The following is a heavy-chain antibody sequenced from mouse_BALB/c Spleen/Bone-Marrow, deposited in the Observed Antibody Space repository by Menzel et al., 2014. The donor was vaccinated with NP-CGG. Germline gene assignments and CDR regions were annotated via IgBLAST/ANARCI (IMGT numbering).Heavy chain of an antibody. J-gene: IGHJ2*01. D-gene: IGHD2-4*01. Sequence: QVQLQQSGPKLMKPGASVKISCKASGYAFSSSWMNWVKQRPGQGLEWIGRIYPGDGDTNYNGKFKGKATLTADKSSSTAYMQLSSLTSVDSAVYFCARWGITSYYFDYWGQGTTLTVSS. CDR1: GYAFSSSW. CDR3: ARWGITSYYFDY. V-gene: IGHV1-82*01. CDR2: IYPGDGDT.